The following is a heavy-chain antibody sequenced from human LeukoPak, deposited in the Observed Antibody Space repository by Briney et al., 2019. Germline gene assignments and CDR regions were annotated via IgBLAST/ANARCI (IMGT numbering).Heavy chain of an antibody. CDR3: ARGGYCSGGSCFGYFDY. Sequence: VASVKVSCKASGYTFTSYGISWVRQAPGHGLEWMGWISAYNGNTNYAQKLQGRVTMTTDTSTSTAYMELRSLRSDDTAVYYCARGGYCSGGSCFGYFDYWGQGTLVTVSS. D-gene: IGHD2-15*01. CDR2: ISAYNGNT. CDR1: GYTFTSYG. J-gene: IGHJ4*02. V-gene: IGHV1-18*01.